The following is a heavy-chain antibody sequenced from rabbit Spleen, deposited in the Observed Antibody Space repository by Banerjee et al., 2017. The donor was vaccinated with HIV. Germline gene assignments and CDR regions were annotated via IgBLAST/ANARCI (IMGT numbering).Heavy chain of an antibody. CDR3: ARGSAAMTMVITGFYFNL. Sequence: QEQLVESGGGLVRPEGSLKLSCTASGFSFSNKAVMCWVRQAPGKGLECIACIYGDSSGSTYYASWAKGRFTISKTSSTTVTLQMTSLTAADTATYFCARGSAAMTMVITGFYFNLWGPGTLVTVS. D-gene: IGHD2-1*01. CDR1: GFSFSNKAV. CDR2: IYGDSSGST. V-gene: IGHV1S45*01. J-gene: IGHJ4*01.